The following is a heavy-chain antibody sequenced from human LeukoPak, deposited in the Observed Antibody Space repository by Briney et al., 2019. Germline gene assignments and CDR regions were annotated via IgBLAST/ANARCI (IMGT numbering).Heavy chain of an antibody. V-gene: IGHV4-39*01. CDR2: IYYSGST. J-gene: IGHJ4*02. CDR1: GGSISSSSYY. CDR3: ARNGVGATKIDY. D-gene: IGHD1-26*01. Sequence: SETLSLTCTVSGGSISSSSYYWGWIRQPPGKGLEWIGSIYYSGSTYYNPSLKSRVTISVDTSKNQFSLKLSSVTAADTAVYYCARNGVGATKIDYWGQGTLVTVSS.